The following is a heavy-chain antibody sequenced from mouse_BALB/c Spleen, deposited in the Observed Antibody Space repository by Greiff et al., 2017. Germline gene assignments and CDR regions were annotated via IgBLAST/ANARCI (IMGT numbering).Heavy chain of an antibody. J-gene: IGHJ3*01. Sequence: EVKLVESGGGLVKPGGSLKLSCAASGFTFSSYAMSWVRQPPEKRLEWVAEISSGGSYTYYPDTVTGRFTISRDNAKNTLYLEMSSLRSEDTAMYYCASYGREAWFAYWGQGTLVTVSA. V-gene: IGHV5-9-4*01. CDR3: ASYGREAWFAY. D-gene: IGHD2-1*01. CDR2: ISSGGSYT. CDR1: GFTFSSYA.